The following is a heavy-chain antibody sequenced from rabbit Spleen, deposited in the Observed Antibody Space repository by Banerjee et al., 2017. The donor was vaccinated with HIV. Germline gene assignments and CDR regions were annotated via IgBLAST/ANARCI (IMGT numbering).Heavy chain of an antibody. J-gene: IGHJ4*01. CDR2: IDTGSSGFT. CDR3: ARNLENYAGSSYLDL. Sequence: QEQLEESGGDLVKPGAYLTLTCIASGVSFSGNSYMRWVRQAPGKGLEWIACIDTGSSGFTYFASWAKGRFTISKTSSTTVTLQMTSLTAADTATYFCARNLENYAGSSYLDLWGQGTLVTVS. D-gene: IGHD8-1*01. CDR1: GVSFSGNSY. V-gene: IGHV1S45*01.